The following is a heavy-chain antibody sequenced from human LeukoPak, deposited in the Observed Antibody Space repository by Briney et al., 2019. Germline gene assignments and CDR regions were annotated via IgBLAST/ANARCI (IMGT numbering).Heavy chain of an antibody. CDR3: ARDLGYSGFDWAP. J-gene: IGHJ5*02. V-gene: IGHV4-38-2*02. CDR1: GYSISSGYY. CDR2: IHSSGNT. Sequence: PSETLSLTCTVSGYSISSGYYWGWIRQPPGKRLEWVGSIHSSGNTYYNPTLKSRVTISVDTSKNQFSLNLTSVTAADAAVYYCARDLGYSGFDWAPWGQGTLVTASS. D-gene: IGHD5-12*01.